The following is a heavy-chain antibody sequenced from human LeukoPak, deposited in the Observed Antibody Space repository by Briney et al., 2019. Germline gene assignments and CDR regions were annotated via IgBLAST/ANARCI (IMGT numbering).Heavy chain of an antibody. Sequence: GGSLRLSCVASGFTFSSYAMSWVRQAPGKGLEWVSDISGSGHSTYYADSVKGRFTISRDNSKNTLYLQMNSLRAEDTAVYFCANHGNDYSNPSGYYYYYMDVWGKGTTVTVSS. CDR2: ISGSGHST. CDR3: ANHGNDYSNPSGYYYYYMDV. J-gene: IGHJ6*03. CDR1: GFTFSSYA. V-gene: IGHV3-23*01. D-gene: IGHD4-11*01.